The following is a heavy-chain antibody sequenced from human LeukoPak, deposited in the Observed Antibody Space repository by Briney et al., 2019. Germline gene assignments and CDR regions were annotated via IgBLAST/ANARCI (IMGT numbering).Heavy chain of an antibody. D-gene: IGHD6-19*01. V-gene: IGHV3-53*01. CDR2: IYSGDTT. Sequence: GGSLRLSCAASGFTVSSNYMSWVRQAPGKGLERVSVIYSGDTTYYADSVKGRFTISRDNSENTLYLQMNTLRAEDTAVYYCASTGYSSGWYYRPLDYWGQGTLVTVSS. CDR1: GFTVSSNY. J-gene: IGHJ4*02. CDR3: ASTGYSSGWYYRPLDY.